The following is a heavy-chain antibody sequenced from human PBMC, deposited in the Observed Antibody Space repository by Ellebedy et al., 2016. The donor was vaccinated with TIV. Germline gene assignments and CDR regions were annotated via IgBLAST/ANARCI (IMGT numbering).Heavy chain of an antibody. D-gene: IGHD3-22*01. J-gene: IGHJ3*02. Sequence: MPSETLSLTCTVSGGSISSYYWSWIRQPPGKGLEWIGYIYYSGSTNYNPSLKSRVTISVDTSKNQFSLKLSSVTAADTAVYYCATSYDSSGYYDDDAFDIWGQGTMVTVSS. V-gene: IGHV4-59*01. CDR2: IYYSGST. CDR1: GGSISSYY. CDR3: ATSYDSSGYYDDDAFDI.